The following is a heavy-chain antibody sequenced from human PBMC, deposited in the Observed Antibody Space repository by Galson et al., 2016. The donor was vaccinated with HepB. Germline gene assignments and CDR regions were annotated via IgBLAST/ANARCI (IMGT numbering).Heavy chain of an antibody. D-gene: IGHD6-13*01. J-gene: IGHJ4*02. Sequence: SCKASGYTFTAYYMHWVRPAPGQDLEWMGWINPNSGGTNFAQKFQGRVTMTRDTSITTAYMELSRLRSDDTAIYYCARDMGGLIAAAGTLDYWGQGTLVTVSS. CDR2: INPNSGGT. CDR3: ARDMGGLIAAAGTLDY. V-gene: IGHV1-2*02. CDR1: GYTFTAYY.